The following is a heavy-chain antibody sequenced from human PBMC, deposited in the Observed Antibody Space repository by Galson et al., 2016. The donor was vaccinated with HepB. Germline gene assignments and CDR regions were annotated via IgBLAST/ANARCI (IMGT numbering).Heavy chain of an antibody. CDR1: GFTFKIYG. V-gene: IGHV3-23*01. J-gene: IGHJ4*02. CDR3: AKDGSGYNGVFDY. Sequence: SLRLSCAASGFTFKIYGMSWVRQAPGKGLEWVSVISDSGGTTYYADSVQGRFTISRDNSRNTLYLQMDSLRVEDTALYYCAKDGSGYNGVFDYWGQGTPVTVSS. D-gene: IGHD3-22*01. CDR2: ISDSGGTT.